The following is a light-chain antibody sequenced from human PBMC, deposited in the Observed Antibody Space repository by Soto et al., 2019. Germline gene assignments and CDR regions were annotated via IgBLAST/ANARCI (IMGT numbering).Light chain of an antibody. CDR1: QSISSY. CDR3: QQSYSTPWT. J-gene: IGKJ1*01. Sequence: DIQMTQSPSSLSASVGDRVTITCRASQSISSYLNWYQQKPGKAPKLLIYAGSSLQGGVPSRFSGSGSGTDFTLTISSLQPADFATYYCQQSYSTPWTFGQGTKVDIK. CDR2: AGS. V-gene: IGKV1-39*01.